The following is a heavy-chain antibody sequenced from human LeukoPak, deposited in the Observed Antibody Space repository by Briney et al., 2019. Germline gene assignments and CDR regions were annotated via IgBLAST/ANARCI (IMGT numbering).Heavy chain of an antibody. CDR3: AREHGHYYDSSGYLSL. D-gene: IGHD3-22*01. V-gene: IGHV3-11*01. CDR1: GFTFSDYY. CDR2: ISSSGSTI. J-gene: IGHJ4*02. Sequence: GGSLRLSCAASGFTFSDYYMSWIRQAPGQGLEWVSYISSSGSTIYYADSVKGRFTISRDNAKNSLYLQMNSLRAEDTAVYYCAREHGHYYDSSGYLSLWGQGTLVTVSS.